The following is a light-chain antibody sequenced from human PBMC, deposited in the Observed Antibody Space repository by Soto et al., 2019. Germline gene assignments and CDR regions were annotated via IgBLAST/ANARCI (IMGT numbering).Light chain of an antibody. V-gene: IGLV2-23*02. Sequence: QSALTQPASVSGSPGQSITISCTGTSSDVGTYNLVSWYQQHPGKAPKLMIYEVDKRPSGVSNRFSGYKSGNRASLTISGLQAEDEADYYCCSYASTITCVCGGGTKVTVL. CDR1: SSDVGTYNL. CDR3: CSYASTITCV. CDR2: EVD. J-gene: IGLJ3*02.